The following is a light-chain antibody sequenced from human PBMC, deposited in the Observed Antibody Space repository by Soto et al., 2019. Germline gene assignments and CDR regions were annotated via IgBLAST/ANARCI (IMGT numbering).Light chain of an antibody. J-gene: IGLJ3*02. CDR1: TGGVTSGHY. CDR3: FLYQSGDRL. V-gene: IGLV7-46*01. CDR2: DTY. Sequence: QTVVTQEHSLTVSPGGTVTLTCGSSTGGVTSGHYPYWIQQKPGQAPRTLIFDTYDKHSWTPVRFSGSLLGGKAALTLSGAQPEDEADYYCFLYQSGDRLFGGGTKVTVL.